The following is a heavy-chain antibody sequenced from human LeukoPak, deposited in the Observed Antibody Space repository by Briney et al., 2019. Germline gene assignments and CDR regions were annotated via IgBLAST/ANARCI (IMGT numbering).Heavy chain of an antibody. J-gene: IGHJ3*02. CDR2: ISGSGGST. CDR3: AKHNRITMIGDAFDI. V-gene: IGHV3-23*01. Sequence: GGSLRLSCAASGFTFNSYAMSWVRQAPGKGLEWVSAISGSGGSTYYADSVKGRFTISRDNSKNTLYLQMNSLRAEDTAVYYCAKHNRITMIGDAFDIWGQGTMVTVSS. CDR1: GFTFNSYA. D-gene: IGHD3-22*01.